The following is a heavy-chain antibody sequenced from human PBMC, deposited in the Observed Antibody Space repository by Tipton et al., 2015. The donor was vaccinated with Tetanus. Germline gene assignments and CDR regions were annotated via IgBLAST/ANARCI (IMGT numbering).Heavy chain of an antibody. V-gene: IGHV4-39*01. CDR3: ARHLYGYWFDP. Sequence: TLSLTCTVSGGSISDKKNYWGWIRQAPGKGLEWIASIYFKGDTYYSPSLKNRVTIAVDTAQNFFSLRLTSVTAADTAMYYCARHLYGYWFDPWGQGALVTVSS. D-gene: IGHD3-10*01. CDR2: IYFKGDT. J-gene: IGHJ5*02. CDR1: GGSISDKKNY.